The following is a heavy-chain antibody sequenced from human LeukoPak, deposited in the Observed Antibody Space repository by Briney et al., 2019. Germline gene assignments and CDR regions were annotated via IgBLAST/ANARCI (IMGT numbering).Heavy chain of an antibody. CDR2: LSGRGGIT. J-gene: IGHJ6*02. Sequence: PGGSLRLSCAVSGFTYSSYAMSWVRQAPGKGLEWVSGLSGRGGITYYADSVKGRFTISRDNSKNTLYLQMNSLRAEDTAIYYCAKDLCSSPSCYQAGGDSMDLWGQGTTVTVSS. V-gene: IGHV3-23*01. CDR3: AKDLCSSPSCYQAGGDSMDL. D-gene: IGHD2-2*01. CDR1: GFTYSSYA.